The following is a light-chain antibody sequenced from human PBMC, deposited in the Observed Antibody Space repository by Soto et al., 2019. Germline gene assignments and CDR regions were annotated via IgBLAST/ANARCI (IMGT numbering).Light chain of an antibody. J-gene: IGKJ1*01. Sequence: DIQMTQSPSSLSASVGDRVTITCQASQDISNYLNWYQQKPGKAPKLLIYDASNLETGVPSRLSGSGSGTDFTFTISSLQPEDVATYYCQQYDDFRTFGQGTKVGIK. V-gene: IGKV1-33*01. CDR1: QDISNY. CDR3: QQYDDFRT. CDR2: DAS.